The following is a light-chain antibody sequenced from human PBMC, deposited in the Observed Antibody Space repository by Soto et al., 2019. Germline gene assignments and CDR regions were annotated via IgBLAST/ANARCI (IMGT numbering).Light chain of an antibody. CDR1: QSVSTN. V-gene: IGKV3-15*01. J-gene: IGKJ1*01. Sequence: EIVMTQSPATLSLSPGERATLSCRASQSVSTNLAWYQQRPGQAPRLLIYGASTRATGVPARFSGSGAGTECTLTVSSLQSEDFEVYYCHQYNNWPQTLGQGTKVDIK. CDR2: GAS. CDR3: HQYNNWPQT.